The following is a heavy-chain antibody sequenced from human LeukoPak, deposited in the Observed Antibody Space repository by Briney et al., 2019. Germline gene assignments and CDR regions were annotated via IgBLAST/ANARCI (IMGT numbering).Heavy chain of an antibody. CDR2: ISAYNGNT. CDR1: GYTFTSYG. CDR3: ARHVKGGSALVYFDY. J-gene: IGHJ4*02. D-gene: IGHD3-10*01. Sequence: ASVKVYCKASGYTFTSYGISWVRQAPGQGLEWMGWISAYNGNTNYAQKLQGRVTMTTDTSTSTAYMERRSLRSDDTAVYYCARHVKGGSALVYFDYWGQGTLVTVSS. V-gene: IGHV1-18*01.